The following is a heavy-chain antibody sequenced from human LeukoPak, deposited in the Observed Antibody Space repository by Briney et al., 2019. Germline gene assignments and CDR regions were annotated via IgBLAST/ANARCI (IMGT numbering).Heavy chain of an antibody. D-gene: IGHD2-2*01. Sequence: PGGSLRLSCAASGFTFSSYAMTWVRQAPGKGLEWVSVISASGGGTSYADSVKGRSTISRDNSKNMLYLQMNSLSVEDTAVYYCAKGRSTSWKASYYFDYWGRGTQLTVSS. V-gene: IGHV3-23*01. CDR1: GFTFSSYA. CDR3: AKGRSTSWKASYYFDY. J-gene: IGHJ4*02. CDR2: ISASGGGT.